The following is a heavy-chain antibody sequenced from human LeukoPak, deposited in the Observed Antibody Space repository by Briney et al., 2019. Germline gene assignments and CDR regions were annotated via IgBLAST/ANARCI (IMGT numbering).Heavy chain of an antibody. D-gene: IGHD6-19*01. V-gene: IGHV4-59*01. CDR1: GGSISSYY. Sequence: SETLSLTCTVSGGSISSYYWSWIRQPPGKGLEWIGYIYYSGSTNYNPSPKSRVTISVDTSKNQFSLKLSSVTAADTAVYYCARKTFSGWSNWFDPWGQGTLVTVSS. CDR2: IYYSGST. CDR3: ARKTFSGWSNWFDP. J-gene: IGHJ5*01.